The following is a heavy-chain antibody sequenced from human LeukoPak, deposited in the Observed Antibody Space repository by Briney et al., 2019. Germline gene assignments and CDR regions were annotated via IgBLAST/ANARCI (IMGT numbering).Heavy chain of an antibody. CDR1: GYSISSGYY. J-gene: IGHJ4*02. CDR3: ARMSGYPGYFDY. Sequence: PSETLSLTCTVSGYSISSGYYWGWIRQPAGKGLEWIGRIYTSGSTNYNPSLKSRVTISVDTSKNQFSLKLSSVTAADTAVYYCARMSGYPGYFDYWGQGTLVTVSS. D-gene: IGHD3-3*01. V-gene: IGHV4-61*02. CDR2: IYTSGST.